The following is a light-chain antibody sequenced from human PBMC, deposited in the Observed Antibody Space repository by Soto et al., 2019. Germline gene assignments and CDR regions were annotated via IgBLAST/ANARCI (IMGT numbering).Light chain of an antibody. CDR1: QSISSSY. J-gene: IGKJ4*01. CDR3: QQFSSYPLT. Sequence: EIVLTQSPGTLSLPPGKRATLSCRASQSISSSYLAWYQQRPGQAPRLLIYGASSRATGIPDRFSGSGSGTEFTLTISRLEPEDFAVYYCQQFSSYPLTFGGGTKVDIK. CDR2: GAS. V-gene: IGKV3-20*01.